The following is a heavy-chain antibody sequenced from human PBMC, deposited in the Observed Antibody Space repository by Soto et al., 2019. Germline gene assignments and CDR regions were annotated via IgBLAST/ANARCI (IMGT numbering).Heavy chain of an antibody. J-gene: IGHJ4*02. V-gene: IGHV1-3*01. CDR3: ARNGVGTYHFDY. CDR1: GYTFTSYA. CDR2: INADNGNT. D-gene: IGHD1-1*01. Sequence: QVQLVQSGAEVKKPGASVKVSCKASGYTFTSYAMHWVRQAPGQRPEWMGWINADNGNTKYSQKLQGRVTITRDTSASTGYMDLSILISEDTAVDYCARNGVGTYHFDYRGQGTLVTVSS.